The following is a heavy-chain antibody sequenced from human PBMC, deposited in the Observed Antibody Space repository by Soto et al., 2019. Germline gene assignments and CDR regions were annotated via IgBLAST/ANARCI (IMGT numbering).Heavy chain of an antibody. J-gene: IGHJ6*02. V-gene: IGHV2-5*02. D-gene: IGHD3-16*02. Sequence: QITLKESGPTLVKPTQTLTLTCTFSGFSLSSNGGGVGWVRQPPGKALEWLALIYWDDDKRYSPSLKSRLAITEDTSKNQVVLTMTNMDPVDTATYYCAHHIFIQKLGFYHYYRMDVWGQGTTVTVSS. CDR2: IYWDDDK. CDR3: AHHIFIQKLGFYHYYRMDV. CDR1: GFSLSSNGGG.